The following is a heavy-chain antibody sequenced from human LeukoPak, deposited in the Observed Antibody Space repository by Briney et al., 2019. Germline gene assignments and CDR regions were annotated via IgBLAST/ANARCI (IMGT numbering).Heavy chain of an antibody. CDR3: ARQYTGFDY. CDR2: IYPGDSDT. D-gene: IGHD1-26*01. Sequence: GESLKISCKGSGYRFSSYWIAWVRQLPGKGLEWMGIIYPGDSDTRYSPSFQGQVTISVDTSISTAYLQWSSLKASDTAMYYCARQYTGFDYWGQGTLVTVSS. CDR1: GYRFSSYW. V-gene: IGHV5-51*01. J-gene: IGHJ4*02.